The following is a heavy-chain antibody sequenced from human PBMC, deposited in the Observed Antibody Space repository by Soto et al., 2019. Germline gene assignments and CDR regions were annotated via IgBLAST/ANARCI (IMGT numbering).Heavy chain of an antibody. V-gene: IGHV1-2*04. CDR1: GYTFTGYH. CDR2: INTNTGDT. Sequence: QVQLVQSGAEVKEPGASVKVSCKTSGYTFTGYHIHWVRQAPGQGLEWMGWINTNTGDTNYAQKFQGWVTMTRDTSINTAYVQLSRLTSDDTAVYYCARWVGASNRFDPWGQGTLVTVSS. CDR3: ARWVGASNRFDP. J-gene: IGHJ5*02. D-gene: IGHD1-26*01.